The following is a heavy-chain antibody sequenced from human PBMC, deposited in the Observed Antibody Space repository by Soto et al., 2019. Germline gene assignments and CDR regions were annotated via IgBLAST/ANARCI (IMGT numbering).Heavy chain of an antibody. CDR3: AGAEGVPAADFNWFDP. Sequence: ASVKVSCKASGYTFTGYYMHWVRQAPGQGLEWMGWINPNSGGTNYAQKFQGRVTMTRDTSISTAYMELSRLRSDDTAVYYCAGAEGVPAADFNWFDPWGQGTLVTVSS. CDR1: GYTFTGYY. V-gene: IGHV1-2*02. J-gene: IGHJ5*02. D-gene: IGHD2-2*01. CDR2: INPNSGGT.